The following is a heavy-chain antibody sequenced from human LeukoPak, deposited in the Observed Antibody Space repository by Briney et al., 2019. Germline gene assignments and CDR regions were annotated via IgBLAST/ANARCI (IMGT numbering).Heavy chain of an antibody. Sequence: SETLSLTCTVSGGSISSYYWSWNRQPPGKGLEWIGYMYYSGSTNYNPSLKSRVTISVDTSKNQFSLKLSSVTAADTAVYYCARRGYSSGFYYFDYWGQGTLVTVSS. J-gene: IGHJ4*02. CDR2: MYYSGST. D-gene: IGHD6-19*01. CDR1: GGSISSYY. V-gene: IGHV4-59*08. CDR3: ARRGYSSGFYYFDY.